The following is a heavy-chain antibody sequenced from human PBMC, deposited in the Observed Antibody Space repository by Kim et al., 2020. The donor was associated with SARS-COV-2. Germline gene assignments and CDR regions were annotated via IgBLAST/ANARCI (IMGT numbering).Heavy chain of an antibody. V-gene: IGHV4-4*02. Sequence: NYNQSLKSRVTISVDKSKNQFSLKLSAVTAADTAVYYCARDLEGSSSPDYGGQGTLVTVSA. D-gene: IGHD6-6*01. CDR3: ARDLEGSSSPDY. J-gene: IGHJ4*02.